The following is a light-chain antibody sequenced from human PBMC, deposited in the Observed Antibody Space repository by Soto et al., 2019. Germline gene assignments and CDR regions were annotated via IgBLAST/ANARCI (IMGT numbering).Light chain of an antibody. CDR3: QSFDTSLSAWV. CDR1: SSNIGSGFD. CDR2: GND. Sequence: QSVLTQPPSVSGAQGQSVTISCTGSSSNIGSGFDVHWYQQLPGTAPRLIIFGNDNRPSGVPDRFSGSKSGTSASLAIAGLQIEDEADYHCQSFDTSLSAWVFGGGTKLTVL. V-gene: IGLV1-40*01. J-gene: IGLJ2*01.